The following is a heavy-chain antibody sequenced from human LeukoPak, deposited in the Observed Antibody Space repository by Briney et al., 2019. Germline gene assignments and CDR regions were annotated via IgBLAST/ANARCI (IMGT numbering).Heavy chain of an antibody. J-gene: IGHJ5*02. CDR3: ARQKKVGATILWFDP. CDR2: IYTSGST. V-gene: IGHV4-4*07. Sequence: SETLSLTCTVSGGSISSYYWSWLRQPAGKGLEWIGRIYTSGSTNYNPSLTSRVTMSVDTYKNQFSLKLSSLTAADTAVYYCARQKKVGATILWFDPWGQGTLVTVSS. D-gene: IGHD1-26*01. CDR1: GGSISSYY.